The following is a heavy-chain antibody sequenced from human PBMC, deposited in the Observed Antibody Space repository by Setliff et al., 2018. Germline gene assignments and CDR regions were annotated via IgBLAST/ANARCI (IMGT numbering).Heavy chain of an antibody. J-gene: IGHJ4*01. CDR3: ASGLGFDY. Sequence: SETLSLTCSVSGGSFTNTNNYWGWIRQSPGKGLEWIGSIYNSGYTHYKPSLQSRATTSVDTSKSQFSLNLSNVTAADTAVYYCASGLGFDYWGPGSLVTVS. V-gene: IGHV4-39*07. CDR1: GGSFTNTNNY. CDR2: IYNSGYT. D-gene: IGHD7-27*01.